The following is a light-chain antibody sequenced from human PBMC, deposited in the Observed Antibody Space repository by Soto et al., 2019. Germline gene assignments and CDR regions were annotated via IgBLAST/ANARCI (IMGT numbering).Light chain of an antibody. J-gene: IGKJ5*01. CDR3: QQYTNWPPIN. CDR1: QSVGSN. V-gene: IGKV3-15*01. CDR2: GSS. Sequence: EILLAHASAALRVFAVEVAHPSGRASQSVGSNLAWFQQKPGQAPRPLIYGSSTRATGVPARFSGSGSGADFTLTIRSLQSEDFAVYYCQQYTNWPPINFGKGQQREIK.